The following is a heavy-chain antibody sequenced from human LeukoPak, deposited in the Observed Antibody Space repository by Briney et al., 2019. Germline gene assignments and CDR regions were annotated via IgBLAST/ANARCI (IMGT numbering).Heavy chain of an antibody. CDR3: ARHPPSLVMPIN. V-gene: IGHV4-39*01. CDR2: INHSGST. Sequence: SETLSLTCTVSGGSISSSSYYWSWIRQPPGKGLEWIGEINHSGSTNYNPSLKSRVTISVDTSKNQFSLKLSSVTAADTAVYYCARHPPSLVMPINWGQGTLVTVSS. CDR1: GGSISSSSYY. D-gene: IGHD3-16*01. J-gene: IGHJ4*02.